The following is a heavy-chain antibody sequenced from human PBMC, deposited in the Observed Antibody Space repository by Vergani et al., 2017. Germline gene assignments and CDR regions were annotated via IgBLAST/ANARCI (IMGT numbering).Heavy chain of an antibody. D-gene: IGHD2-2*01. CDR1: GGSISSYY. Sequence: QVQLQESGPGLVKPSETLSLTCTVSGGSISSYYWSWIRQPPGKGLEWIGYIYYSGSTNYNPSLKSRVTISVDTSKNQFSLKLSSVTAADTAVYYCARGSLLGYCSSTSCYPYYYYGMDVWGQGTTVTVSS. J-gene: IGHJ6*02. CDR3: ARGSLLGYCSSTSCYPYYYYGMDV. V-gene: IGHV4-59*12. CDR2: IYYSGST.